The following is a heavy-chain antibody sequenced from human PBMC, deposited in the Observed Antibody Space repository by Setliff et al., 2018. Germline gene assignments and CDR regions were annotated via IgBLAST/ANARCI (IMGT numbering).Heavy chain of an antibody. CDR1: GFTFSSYS. Sequence: GGSLRLSCAASGFTFSSYSMNWVRQAPGKGLEWVSYISSSSSTIYYADSVKGRFTISRDNAKNSLYLQMNSLRAEDTAVYYCASYYYGSGSYYPYFDYWGQGTLVTVSS. CDR2: ISSSSSTI. J-gene: IGHJ4*02. D-gene: IGHD3-10*01. V-gene: IGHV3-48*01. CDR3: ASYYYGSGSYYPYFDY.